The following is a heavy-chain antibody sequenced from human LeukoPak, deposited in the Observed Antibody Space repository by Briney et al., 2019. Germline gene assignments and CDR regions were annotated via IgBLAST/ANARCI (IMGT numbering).Heavy chain of an antibody. D-gene: IGHD1-26*01. CDR2: IYYSGST. Sequence: SETLSLTCTVSGGSISSYYWSWIRQPPGKGLEWIGYIYYSGSTNYNPSLKSRVTISVDTSKNQFSLKLSSVTAADTAVYYCARGSGSYCSYWYFDLWGRGTLVTVSS. J-gene: IGHJ2*01. CDR1: GGSISSYY. CDR3: ARGSGSYCSYWYFDL. V-gene: IGHV4-59*01.